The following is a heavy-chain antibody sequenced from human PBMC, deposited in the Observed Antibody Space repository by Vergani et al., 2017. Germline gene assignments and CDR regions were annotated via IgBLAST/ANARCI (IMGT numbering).Heavy chain of an antibody. V-gene: IGHV4-59*11. Sequence: QVQLQESGPGLVKPSETLSLTCTVSGGSISSHYWSWIRQPPGKGLEWIGYIYYSGSTNYNPSLKSRVTISVDTSKNQFSMKLSSVNAADTAVYYCASVQVRGVILPDAFDIWGQGTMVTVSS. CDR2: IYYSGST. CDR1: GGSISSHY. CDR3: ASVQVRGVILPDAFDI. D-gene: IGHD3-10*01. J-gene: IGHJ3*02.